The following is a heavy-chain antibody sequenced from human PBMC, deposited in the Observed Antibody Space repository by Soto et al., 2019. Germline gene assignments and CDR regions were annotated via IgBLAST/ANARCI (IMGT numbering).Heavy chain of an antibody. V-gene: IGHV1-69*13. Sequence: ASVKVSCKASGGTFSSYAISWVRQAPGQGLEWMGGIIPIFGTANYAQKFQGRVTITADESTSTAYMELSSLRSEDTAVYYCARGREMATTDFDYWGQGTLVTVSS. CDR3: ARGREMATTDFDY. J-gene: IGHJ4*02. CDR1: GGTFSSYA. CDR2: IIPIFGTA. D-gene: IGHD5-12*01.